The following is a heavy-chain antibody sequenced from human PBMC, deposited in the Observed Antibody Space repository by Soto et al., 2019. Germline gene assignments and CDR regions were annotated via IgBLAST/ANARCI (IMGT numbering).Heavy chain of an antibody. CDR3: ARVRSIAARWGYYGMDV. CDR1: GFTFSDYY. V-gene: IGHV3-11*01. J-gene: IGHJ6*02. Sequence: GSLRLSCAASGFTFSDYYMSWIRQAPGKGLEWVSYISSSGSTIYYADSVKGRFTISRDNAKNSLYLQMNSLRAEDTAVYYCARVRSIAARWGYYGMDVWGQGTTVTVSS. D-gene: IGHD6-6*01. CDR2: ISSSGSTI.